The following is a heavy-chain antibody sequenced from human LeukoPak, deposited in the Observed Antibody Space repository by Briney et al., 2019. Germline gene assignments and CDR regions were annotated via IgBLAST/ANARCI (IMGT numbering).Heavy chain of an antibody. CDR3: AIGGIEVVPAAANWFDP. D-gene: IGHD2-2*01. V-gene: IGHV1-2*02. Sequence: GASVKVSCKASGYTFTGYYMHWVRQATGQGLEWMGWINPNSGGTKYVQKLQGRVTMTRDTSISTAYMEPGRLRSDDTAVYYCAIGGIEVVPAAANWFDPWGQGTLVTVSS. CDR1: GYTFTGYY. J-gene: IGHJ5*02. CDR2: INPNSGGT.